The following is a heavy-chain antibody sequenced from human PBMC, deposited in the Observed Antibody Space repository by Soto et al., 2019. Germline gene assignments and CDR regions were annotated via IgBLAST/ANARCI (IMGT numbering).Heavy chain of an antibody. CDR2: ISAYIGNA. Sequence: GASVTVSCKSSAGTFSSYAKSWVRQAPGQGLEWMGWISAYIGNANYAQKLQGRVTMTTDTSTSTAYMELRSLRSDDTAVYYCARDRRASSGYYRSLLDYWGQGTLVTVSS. CDR3: ARDRRASSGYYRSLLDY. V-gene: IGHV1-18*01. D-gene: IGHD3-22*01. J-gene: IGHJ4*02. CDR1: AGTFSSYA.